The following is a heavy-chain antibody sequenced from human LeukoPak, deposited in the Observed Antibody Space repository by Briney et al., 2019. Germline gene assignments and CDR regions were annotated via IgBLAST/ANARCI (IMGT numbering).Heavy chain of an antibody. CDR3: ARFCGGRCPDY. D-gene: IGHD2-15*01. CDR1: GGSISSHY. J-gene: IGHJ4*02. V-gene: IGHV4-59*11. CDR2: IHYSGST. Sequence: SETLSLTCTVTGGSISSHYWTWIQQPPGKGLERIGNIHYSGSTSYNPSLKSRVTISIDTSKNQFSLKLTSVTAADTAVYYCARFCGGRCPDYWGQGTLVTVSS.